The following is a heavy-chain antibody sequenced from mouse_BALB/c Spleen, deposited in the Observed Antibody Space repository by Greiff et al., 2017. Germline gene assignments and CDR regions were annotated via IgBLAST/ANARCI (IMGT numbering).Heavy chain of an antibody. J-gene: IGHJ4*01. CDR2: ISSGGSYT. CDR1: GFTFSSYT. CDR3: TRDMGDYGNYYAMDY. V-gene: IGHV5-6-4*01. Sequence: EVQGVESGGGLVKPGGSLKLSCAASGFTFSSYTMSWVRQTPEKRLEWVATISSGGSYTYYPDSVKGRFTISRDNAKNTLYLQMSSLKSEDTAMYYCTRDMGDYGNYYAMDYWGQGTSVTVSS. D-gene: IGHD2-4*01.